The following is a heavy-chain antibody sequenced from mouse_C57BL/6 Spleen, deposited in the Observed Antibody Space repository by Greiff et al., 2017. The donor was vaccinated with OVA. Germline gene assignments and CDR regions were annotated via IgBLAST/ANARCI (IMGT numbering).Heavy chain of an antibody. Sequence: QVQLQQPGAELVKPGASLKLSCKASGYTFTSYWMQWVKQRPGQGLEWIGEIDPSDSYTNYNQKFKGKATLTVDTSSSTAYMQLSSLTSEDSAVYYCARLFTYDSFAYWGQGTLVTVSA. CDR1: GYTFTSYW. J-gene: IGHJ3*01. V-gene: IGHV1-50*01. CDR2: IDPSDSYT. CDR3: ARLFTYDSFAY. D-gene: IGHD2-4*01.